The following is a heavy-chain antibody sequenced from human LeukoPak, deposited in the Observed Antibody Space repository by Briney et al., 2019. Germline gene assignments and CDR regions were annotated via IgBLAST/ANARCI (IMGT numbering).Heavy chain of an antibody. V-gene: IGHV3-73*01. CDR3: TRLSSSWADAFDI. J-gene: IGHJ3*02. CDR1: GFTFSGSA. CDR2: IRSKANSYAT. D-gene: IGHD6-13*01. Sequence: GGSLRLSCAASGFTFSGSAMHWVRQASGKGLEWVGRIRSKANSYATAYAASVKGRFTISRDDSKNTAYLQMNSLKTEDTAVYYCTRLSSSWADAFDIWGQGTMVTVSS.